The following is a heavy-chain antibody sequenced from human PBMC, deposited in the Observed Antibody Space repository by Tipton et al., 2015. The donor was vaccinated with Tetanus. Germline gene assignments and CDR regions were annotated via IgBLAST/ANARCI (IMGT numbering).Heavy chain of an antibody. D-gene: IGHD3-10*01. Sequence: LRLSCTVSGGSISSYYWSWIRQPAGKGLEWIGEINHSGGTNYNPSLKRGVSISVDTAKKQMYLNLTSVTAADTAVYYCAFKPDYFGTGSPPFDYWGQGPLVTASS. J-gene: IGHJ4*02. CDR2: INHSGGT. CDR1: GGSISSYY. V-gene: IGHV4-34*01. CDR3: AFKPDYFGTGSPPFDY.